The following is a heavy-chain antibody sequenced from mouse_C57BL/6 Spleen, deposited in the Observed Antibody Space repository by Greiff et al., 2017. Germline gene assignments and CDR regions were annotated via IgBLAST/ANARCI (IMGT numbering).Heavy chain of an antibody. J-gene: IGHJ2*01. CDR2: INPNNGGT. V-gene: IGHV1-22*01. CDR1: GYTFTDYN. D-gene: IGHD4-1*01. CDR3: ARGRDWDYFDY. Sequence: LEESGPELVKPGASVKMSCKASGYTFTDYNMHWVKQSHGKSLEWIGYINPNNGGTSYNQKFKGKATLTVNKSSSTAYMELRSLTSEDSAVYYCARGRDWDYFDYWGQGTTLTVSS.